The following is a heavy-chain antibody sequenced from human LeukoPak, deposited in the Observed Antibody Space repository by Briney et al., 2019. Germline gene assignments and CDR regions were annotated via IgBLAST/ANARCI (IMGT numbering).Heavy chain of an antibody. CDR1: GFIFSDYW. V-gene: IGHV3-7*01. CDR3: ARDGDTSGYSD. Sequence: GGSLRLSCAASGFIFSDYWMSYLRQAPGKGLEWVANIKQDGSEKYYLDSVKGRFTISRDNAKNSLSLQMNSLRAEDTAVYYCARDGDTSGYSDWGQGTLVTVSS. J-gene: IGHJ4*02. CDR2: IKQDGSEK. D-gene: IGHD3-22*01.